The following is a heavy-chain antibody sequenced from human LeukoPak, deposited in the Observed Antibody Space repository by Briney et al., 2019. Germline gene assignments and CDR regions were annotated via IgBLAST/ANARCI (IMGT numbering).Heavy chain of an antibody. V-gene: IGHV3-11*01. CDR3: ARSYGSGRYYNAWFDP. J-gene: IGHJ5*02. CDR2: SSSGSTI. Sequence: SSSGSTIYYADSVKGRFTISRDNAKNSLYLQMNSLRAEDTAMYYCARSYGSGRYYNAWFDPWGQGTLVTVSS. D-gene: IGHD3-10*01.